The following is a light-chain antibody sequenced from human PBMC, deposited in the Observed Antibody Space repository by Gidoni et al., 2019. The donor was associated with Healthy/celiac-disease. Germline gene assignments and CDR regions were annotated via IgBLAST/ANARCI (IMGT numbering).Light chain of an antibody. J-gene: IGKJ1*01. CDR2: AAS. V-gene: IGKV1-39*01. Sequence: DIQMSQSPSSLSASVGDRVTITCRASQSISSYLNWYQQKPGKAPKLLISAASSLQRGVPSRFSGSGSGTDFTLTISSLQPADFATYYCQQSYSTPRTFGQGTKVEIK. CDR3: QQSYSTPRT. CDR1: QSISSY.